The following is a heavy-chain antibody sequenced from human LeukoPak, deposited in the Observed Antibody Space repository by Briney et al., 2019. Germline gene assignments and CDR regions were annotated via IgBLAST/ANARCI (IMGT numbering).Heavy chain of an antibody. Sequence: ASVKVSCKASGGTFSSYAISWVRQAPGQGLEWMGRIIPILGIANYAQKFQGRVTITADKSTSTAYMELSSLRSEDTAVYYCASVEDTAMVTPGYWGQGTLVTVSS. J-gene: IGHJ4*02. D-gene: IGHD5-18*01. CDR2: IIPILGIA. CDR1: GGTFSSYA. V-gene: IGHV1-69*04. CDR3: ASVEDTAMVTPGY.